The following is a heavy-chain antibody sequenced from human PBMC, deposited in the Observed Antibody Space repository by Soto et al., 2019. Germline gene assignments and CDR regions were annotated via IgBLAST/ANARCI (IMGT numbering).Heavy chain of an antibody. D-gene: IGHD6-13*01. CDR3: ARDHLGYSSSRGYYFDY. Sequence: GGSLRLSCAASGFTFSSYGMHWVRQAPGKGLEWVAVIWYDGSNKYYADSVKGRFTISRDNSKNTLYLQMNSLRAEDTAVYYCARDHLGYSSSRGYYFDYWGQGTLVTVSS. V-gene: IGHV3-33*01. CDR1: GFTFSSYG. CDR2: IWYDGSNK. J-gene: IGHJ4*02.